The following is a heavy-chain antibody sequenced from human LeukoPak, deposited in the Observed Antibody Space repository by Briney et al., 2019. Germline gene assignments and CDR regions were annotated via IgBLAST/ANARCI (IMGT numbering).Heavy chain of an antibody. D-gene: IGHD3-3*01. V-gene: IGHV4-34*01. CDR3: ARGRIVLRFLEWFPGAFDI. Sequence: SETLSLTCAVYGGSFSGYYWSWIRQPPGKGLEWIGEINHSGSTNYNPSLKSRVTISVDTSKNQFSLKLSSVTAADTAVYYCARGRIVLRFLEWFPGAFDIWGQGTMVTVSS. CDR1: GGSFSGYY. J-gene: IGHJ3*02. CDR2: INHSGST.